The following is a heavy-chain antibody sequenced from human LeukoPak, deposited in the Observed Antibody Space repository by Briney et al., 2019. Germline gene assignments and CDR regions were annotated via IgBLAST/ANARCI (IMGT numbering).Heavy chain of an antibody. CDR2: TYYRSKWYN. CDR3: ARVGDYGDYHPFDY. Sequence: SQTLSLTCAISGDSVSSNSAAWNWIRQSPSRGLEWLGRTYYRSKWYNDYAVSVKSRITINPDTSKNQFSLQLNFVTPEGTAVYYCARVGDYGDYHPFDYWGQGTLVTVSS. D-gene: IGHD4-17*01. J-gene: IGHJ4*02. CDR1: GDSVSSNSAA. V-gene: IGHV6-1*01.